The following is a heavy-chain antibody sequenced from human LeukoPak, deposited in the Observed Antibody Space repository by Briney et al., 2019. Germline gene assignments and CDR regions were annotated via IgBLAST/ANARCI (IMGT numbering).Heavy chain of an antibody. CDR1: GGSISSSSYY. CDR3: ARRYYDILTGYWVLDY. J-gene: IGHJ4*02. D-gene: IGHD3-9*01. Sequence: SETLSLTCTVSGGSISSSSYYWGWIRQPPRKGLEWIGSIYYSGSTYYNPSLKSRVTISVDTSKNQFSLKLSSVTAADTAVYYCARRYYDILTGYWVLDYWGQGTLVTVSS. CDR2: IYYSGST. V-gene: IGHV4-39*01.